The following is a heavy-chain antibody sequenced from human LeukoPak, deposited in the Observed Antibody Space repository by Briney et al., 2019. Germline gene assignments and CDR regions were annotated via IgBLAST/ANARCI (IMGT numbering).Heavy chain of an antibody. CDR2: INPSGGST. CDR1: GYTFTSYY. CDR3: AKMALTYGDESGAMDV. J-gene: IGHJ6*02. Sequence: ASVKVSCKSSGYTFTSYYMHWVRQAPGQGLEWMRIINPSGGSTSYAQKFQGRVTMTRDTSTSTVYMELSSLRSEDTAVYYCAKMALTYGDESGAMDVWGQGTTVTVSS. V-gene: IGHV1-46*01. D-gene: IGHD4-17*01.